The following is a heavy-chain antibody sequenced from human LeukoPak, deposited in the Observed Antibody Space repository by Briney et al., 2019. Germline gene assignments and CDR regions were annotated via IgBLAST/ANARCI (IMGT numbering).Heavy chain of an antibody. D-gene: IGHD3-22*01. J-gene: IGHJ3*01. CDR3: AKSTYYYDTFVNAFDF. CDR2: IYYGGST. Sequence: SETLSLTCTVSGGSISSSSYYWGWIRQPPGKGLEWIGSIYYGGSTYYNASLRSRVTTSVDTSKNQFSLKLSSVTAADTAVYYCAKSTYYYDTFVNAFDFWGQGTVVTVSS. CDR1: GGSISSSSYY. V-gene: IGHV4-39*07.